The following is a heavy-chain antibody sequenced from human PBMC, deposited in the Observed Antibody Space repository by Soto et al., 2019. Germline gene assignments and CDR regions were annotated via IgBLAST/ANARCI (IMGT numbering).Heavy chain of an antibody. CDR2: ISAYNGNT. J-gene: IGHJ4*02. CDR1: GYTFTSYG. CDR3: AINPITGTTYYFDY. Sequence: ASVKVSCTASGYTFTSYGISWVRQAPGQGLEWMGWISAYNGNTNYAQKLQGRVTMTTDTSTSTAYMELRSLRSDDTAVYYCAINPITGTTYYFDYWGQGTLVTSPQ. D-gene: IGHD1-7*01. V-gene: IGHV1-18*01.